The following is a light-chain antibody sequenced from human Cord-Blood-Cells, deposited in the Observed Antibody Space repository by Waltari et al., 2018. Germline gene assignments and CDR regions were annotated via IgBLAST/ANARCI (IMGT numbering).Light chain of an antibody. CDR1: QSVSSN. J-gene: IGKJ1*01. CDR2: GAS. Sequence: EIVMTQSPATLSVSPGERVTLSCRASQSVSSNVAWYQQKPGQAPRLLNYGASTRATGIPARFSGSEYGTEFTLTISSLQSEDFAVYYCQQYNNWPRTFGQGTKVEIK. V-gene: IGKV3-15*01. CDR3: QQYNNWPRT.